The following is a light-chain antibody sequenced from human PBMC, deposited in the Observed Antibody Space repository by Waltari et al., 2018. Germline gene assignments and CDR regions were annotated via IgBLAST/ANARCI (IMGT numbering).Light chain of an antibody. CDR2: GAS. J-gene: IGKJ1*01. CDR1: QSVSKY. Sequence: EIVLTQSPGTLSLSPGDTAILSCRASQSVSKYLAWYQQKPGQAPRLLIFGASSRATGIPDRFSGSGSGTDLSLTISRVEPEDFAAYYCQQYVSLPATFGQGTKVEIE. V-gene: IGKV3-20*01. CDR3: QQYVSLPAT.